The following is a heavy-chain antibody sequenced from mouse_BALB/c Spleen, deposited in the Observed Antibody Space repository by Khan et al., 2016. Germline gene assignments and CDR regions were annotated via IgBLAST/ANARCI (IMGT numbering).Heavy chain of an antibody. CDR3: RISTINA. CDR2: TDPANGNT. Sequence: VQLQQPGAELVKPAASLKLSCTASGYNIKDIYIHWVKQRPEKGLERIRRTDPANGNTKYDPNFQGKATITADTSSNTAYLQLSSLTSEYTAVYYCRISTINAWGQGTTLTVSS. CDR1: GYNIKDIY. V-gene: IGHV14-3*02. J-gene: IGHJ2*01.